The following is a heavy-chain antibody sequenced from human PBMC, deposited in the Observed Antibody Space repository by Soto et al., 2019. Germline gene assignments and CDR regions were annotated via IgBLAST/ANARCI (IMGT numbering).Heavy chain of an antibody. V-gene: IGHV4-31*03. CDR1: GGSISSGGYY. CDR2: IYYSGST. J-gene: IGHJ5*02. D-gene: IGHD1-26*01. CDR3: ARASSLTWEVPASFDNWFDP. Sequence: SETLSLTCTVSGGSISSGGYYWSWIRQHPGKGLEWIGYIYYSGSTYYNPSLKSRVTISVDTSKNQFSLKLSSVTAADTAVYYCARASSLTWEVPASFDNWFDPWGQGTLVTVSS.